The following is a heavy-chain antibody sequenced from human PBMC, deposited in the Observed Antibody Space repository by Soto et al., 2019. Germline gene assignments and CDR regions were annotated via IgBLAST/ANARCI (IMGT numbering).Heavy chain of an antibody. CDR3: ARVLSYYYDSSGYFHH. CDR1: GYSFTIYW. J-gene: IGHJ4*02. CDR2: IDPSDSYT. V-gene: IGHV5-10-1*01. D-gene: IGHD3-22*01. Sequence: GESLKISCKGSGYSFTIYWISWVRQMPGKGLEWMGRIDPSDSYTNYSPSFQGHVTISADKSISTAYLQWSSLKASDTAMYYCARVLSYYYDSSGYFHHWGQGTLVTSPQ.